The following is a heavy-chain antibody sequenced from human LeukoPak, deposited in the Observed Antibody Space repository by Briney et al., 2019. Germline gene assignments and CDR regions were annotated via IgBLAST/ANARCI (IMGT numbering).Heavy chain of an antibody. J-gene: IGHJ3*02. V-gene: IGHV4-39*02. Sequence: SETLSLTCTVSAGSIINNNHYWGWTRQPPGKGLEWIGSISYSGGTAYNPSLRSRVTISVDTSKNQFSLKVNSVTAADTAVYYCAREVEYYDSSGYRPHAFDIWGQGTLVTVSS. D-gene: IGHD3-22*01. CDR1: AGSIINNNHY. CDR2: ISYSGGT. CDR3: AREVEYYDSSGYRPHAFDI.